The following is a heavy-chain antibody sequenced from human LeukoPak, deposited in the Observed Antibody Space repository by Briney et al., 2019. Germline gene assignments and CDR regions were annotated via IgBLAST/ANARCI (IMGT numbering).Heavy chain of an antibody. CDR3: AKDSDYYHSSGYYYAYFQH. J-gene: IGHJ1*01. Sequence: GGSLRLSCAASGFTFSTYSMNWVRQAPGKGLEWVSYISSSSSTIYYADSVKGRFTISRDNAKNSLYLQMNSLSDEDTAVYYCAKDSDYYHSSGYYYAYFQHWGQGTLVTVSS. D-gene: IGHD3-22*01. CDR1: GFTFSTYS. V-gene: IGHV3-48*02. CDR2: ISSSSSTI.